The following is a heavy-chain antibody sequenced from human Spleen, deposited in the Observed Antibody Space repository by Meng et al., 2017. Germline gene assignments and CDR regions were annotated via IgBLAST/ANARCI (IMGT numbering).Heavy chain of an antibody. V-gene: IGHV3-74*01. CDR2: MNTDGSIT. CDR1: GFTFSSYW. D-gene: IGHD1-7*01. J-gene: IGHJ6*02. Sequence: GGSLRLSCTASGFTFSSYWMNWVRQAPGKGLVWVSQMNTDGSITRYADSVKGRFTISRDNAKNTLYLQINNLRADDTAVYYCATKLAPGYGMGVWGQGTTVTVSS. CDR3: ATKLAPGYGMGV.